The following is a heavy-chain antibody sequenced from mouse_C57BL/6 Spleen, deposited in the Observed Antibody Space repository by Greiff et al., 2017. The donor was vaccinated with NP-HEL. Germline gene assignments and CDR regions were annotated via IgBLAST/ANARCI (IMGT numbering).Heavy chain of an antibody. V-gene: IGHV1-80*01. D-gene: IGHD1-1*01. J-gene: IGHJ1*03. CDR1: GYVFSSYW. CDR2: IYPGDGDT. CDR3: ARLWHYGSSEWYFDV. Sequence: VQLQQSGAELVKPGASVKISCKASGYVFSSYWMNWVKQRPGKGLEWIGQIYPGDGDTNYNGKFKGKATLTADKSSSTAYMQLSSLTAEDSAVYFCARLWHYGSSEWYFDVWGTGTTVTVSS.